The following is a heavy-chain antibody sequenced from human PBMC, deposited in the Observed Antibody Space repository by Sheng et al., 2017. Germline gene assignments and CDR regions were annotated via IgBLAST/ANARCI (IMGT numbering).Heavy chain of an antibody. J-gene: IGHJ5*02. CDR3: ARADYYGFGDYYRWFDP. CDR2: IYHSGST. D-gene: IGHD3-10*01. CDR1: GYSISSGYY. V-gene: IGHV4-38-2*02. Sequence: QVQLQESGPGLVKPSETLSLTCTVSGYSISSGYYWGWIRQPPGKGLEWIGSIYHSGSTYYNPSLKSRVTISVDTSKNQFSLKPSSVTAADTAVYYCARADYYGFGDYYRWFDPWGQGTLVTVSS.